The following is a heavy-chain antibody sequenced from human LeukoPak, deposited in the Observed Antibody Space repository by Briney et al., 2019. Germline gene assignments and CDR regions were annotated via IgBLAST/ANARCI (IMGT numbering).Heavy chain of an antibody. CDR2: IYYSGSA. J-gene: IGHJ4*02. CDR3: ARHDSSGLDY. V-gene: IGHV4-39*01. Sequence: SETLSLTCTVSGGSISGSSYHWGWIRQPPGKGLEWIGNIYYSGSAYYNPSLKSRLTISVDTSKNQFSLNLSSVTAADTAVYYCARHDSSGLDYWGQGTLVTVSS. CDR1: GGSISGSSYH. D-gene: IGHD3-22*01.